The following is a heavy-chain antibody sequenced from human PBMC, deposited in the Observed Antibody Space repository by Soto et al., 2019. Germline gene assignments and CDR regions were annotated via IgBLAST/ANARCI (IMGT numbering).Heavy chain of an antibody. D-gene: IGHD3-22*01. V-gene: IGHV1-69*13. Sequence: GASVKVSCKASGGTFSSYAISWVRQAPGQGLEWMGGIIPIFGTANYAQKFQGRVTITADESTSTAYMELSSLRSEDTAVYYCARDQKNDSSGLWERAAFDIWGQGTMVTVSS. CDR1: GGTFSSYA. CDR2: IIPIFGTA. J-gene: IGHJ3*02. CDR3: ARDQKNDSSGLWERAAFDI.